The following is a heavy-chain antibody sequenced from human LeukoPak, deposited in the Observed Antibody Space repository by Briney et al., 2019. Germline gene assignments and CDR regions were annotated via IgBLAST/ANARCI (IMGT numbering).Heavy chain of an antibody. CDR3: AKDALGPITGTRFDP. Sequence: TGGSLRLSCAASGFTFSGYAMSWVRQAPGKGLEWVSAISGSGGSTYYADSVKGRFTISRDNSKNTLYLQMNSLRAEDTAVYYCAKDALGPITGTRFDPWGQGTLVTVSS. D-gene: IGHD1-7*01. J-gene: IGHJ5*02. CDR1: GFTFSGYA. CDR2: ISGSGGST. V-gene: IGHV3-23*01.